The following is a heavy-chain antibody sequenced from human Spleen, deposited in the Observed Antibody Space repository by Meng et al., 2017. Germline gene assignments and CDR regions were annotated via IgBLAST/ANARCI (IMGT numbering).Heavy chain of an antibody. CDR1: GGSISTTKW. CDR3: ASYNSGWPQFDS. Sequence: QVQLQESGPGLGKPSGTLSFTCAVPGGSISTTKWWNWVRQTPGKGLEWVGEIYHSGSTNYNPSLKSRVTMSVDKSKNQFSLKLTSVTAADTAVYYCASYNSGWPQFDSWGQGILVTVSS. V-gene: IGHV4-4*02. J-gene: IGHJ4*02. D-gene: IGHD6-19*01. CDR2: IYHSGST.